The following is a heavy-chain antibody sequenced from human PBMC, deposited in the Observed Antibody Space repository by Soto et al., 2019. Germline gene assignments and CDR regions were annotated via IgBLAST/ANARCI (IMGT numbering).Heavy chain of an antibody. J-gene: IGHJ6*03. V-gene: IGHV4-59*01. D-gene: IGHD6-6*01. CDR1: GGSISSYY. CDR2: IYYSGST. CDR3: ARIAARPGRYYYYYYMDV. Sequence: SETLSLTCTVSGGSISSYYWSWIRQPPGKGLEWIGYIYYSGSTNYNPSLKSRVTISADTSKNQFSLKLSSVTAADTAVYYCARIAARPGRYYYYYYMDVWGKGTTVTVSS.